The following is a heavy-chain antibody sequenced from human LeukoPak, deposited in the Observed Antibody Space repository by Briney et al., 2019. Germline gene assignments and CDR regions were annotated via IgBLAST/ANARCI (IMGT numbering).Heavy chain of an antibody. CDR2: IYLGDSDT. D-gene: IGHD4-17*01. J-gene: IGHJ3*02. V-gene: IGHV5-51*01. CDR1: GYSFTGYW. Sequence: GGSLKISCKGSGYSFTGYWIGWVRQMPGKGLEWMGIIYLGDSDTRYSPSFQGQVTISADKSITTAYLQWSSLKASDTAMYYCASRMTTVTTWAFDIWGQGTMVTVSS. CDR3: ASRMTTVTTWAFDI.